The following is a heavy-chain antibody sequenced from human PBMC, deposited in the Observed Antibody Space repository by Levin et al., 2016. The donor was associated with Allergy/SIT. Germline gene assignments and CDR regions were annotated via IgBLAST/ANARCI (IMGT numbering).Heavy chain of an antibody. Sequence: GGSLRLSCRASGFTFDDYAVHWVRQTPGKGLEWVSGISWNSGSFGYADSVKGRFTISRDNAKNSLYLQMNSLRAEDTALYYCAKDIGVVIASDAFDIWGQGTMVTVSS. CDR3: AKDIGVVIASDAFDI. CDR2: ISWNSGSF. CDR1: GFTFDDYA. J-gene: IGHJ3*02. D-gene: IGHD2-21*01. V-gene: IGHV3-9*01.